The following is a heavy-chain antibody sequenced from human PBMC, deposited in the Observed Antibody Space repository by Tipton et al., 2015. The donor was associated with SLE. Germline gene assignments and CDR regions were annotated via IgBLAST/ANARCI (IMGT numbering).Heavy chain of an antibody. J-gene: IGHJ4*02. CDR2: INHSGST. CDR1: GGSFSGYY. V-gene: IGHV4-34*01. Sequence: LRLSCAVYGGSFSGYYWSWIRQPPGKGLEWIGEINHSGSTNYNPSLKSRVTISVDTSKNQFSLKLSSVTAADTAVYYCARKGGYCSSTSCPFDYWGQGTLVTVSS. D-gene: IGHD2-2*01. CDR3: ARKGGYCSSTSCPFDY.